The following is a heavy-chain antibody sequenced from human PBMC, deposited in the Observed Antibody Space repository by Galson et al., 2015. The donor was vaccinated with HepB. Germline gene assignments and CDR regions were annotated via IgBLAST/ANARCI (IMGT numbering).Heavy chain of an antibody. CDR1: GFTFSNSA. CDR3: VKGEPDEILDY. V-gene: IGHV3-23*01. J-gene: IGHJ4*02. CDR2: ITATGSTT. Sequence: SLRLSCAASGFTFSNSAMNWVRQAPGKGLEWLSVITATGSTTYYADSVKGRFTISRDISKNTLYVQMNSLRADDTALYYCVKGEPDEILDYWGQGTLVTVSA. D-gene: IGHD1-26*01.